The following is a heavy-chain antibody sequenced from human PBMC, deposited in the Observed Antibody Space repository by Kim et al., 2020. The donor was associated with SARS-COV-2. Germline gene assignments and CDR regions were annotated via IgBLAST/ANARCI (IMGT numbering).Heavy chain of an antibody. CDR3: AKERGGVVITSWYFDL. Sequence: SLKGRLTISRDNSKNTLYLQMNSLRAEETAVYYCAKERGGVVITSWYFDLWGRGTLVTVSS. J-gene: IGHJ2*01. D-gene: IGHD3-22*01. V-gene: IGHV3-30*02.